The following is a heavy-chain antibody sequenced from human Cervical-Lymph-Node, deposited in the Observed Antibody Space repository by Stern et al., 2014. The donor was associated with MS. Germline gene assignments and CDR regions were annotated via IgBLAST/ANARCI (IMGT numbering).Heavy chain of an antibody. Sequence: VQLVQSGGGVVQPGRSLRLSCAASGFTFSSSGMHWVRQAPGKGLEWLAIIWYDGSNTYYADSVKGRFTISRDNSKNTLYLQMNSLRAEDTAVYYCAREGVNTAEYFQHWGQGTLVTVSS. CDR3: AREGVNTAEYFQH. CDR1: GFTFSSSG. V-gene: IGHV3-33*01. J-gene: IGHJ1*01. D-gene: IGHD2-8*01. CDR2: IWYDGSNT.